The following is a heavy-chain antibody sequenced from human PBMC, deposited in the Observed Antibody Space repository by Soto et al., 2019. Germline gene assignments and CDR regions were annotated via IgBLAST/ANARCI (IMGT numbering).Heavy chain of an antibody. CDR2: IYYSGST. V-gene: IGHV4-31*03. CDR1: GGSISTDGYY. J-gene: IGHJ4*02. Sequence: QVQLQESGPGLVKPSQTLSLTCTVSGGSISTDGYYWSWIRQHPGKGLEWIGYIYYSGSTYYNPSLKSRVTITVDTSQNQSSPKLSSVKAADTAVYYCGRGLSVTLFDNWGQGTLVTVSS. CDR3: GRGLSVTLFDN. D-gene: IGHD2-21*02.